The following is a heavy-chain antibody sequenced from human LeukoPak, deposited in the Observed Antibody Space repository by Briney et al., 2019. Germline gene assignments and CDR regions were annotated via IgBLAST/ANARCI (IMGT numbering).Heavy chain of an antibody. CDR1: GGSIRSSYYY. CDR3: ARVPDAWELGSVTSGGEYYFDY. CDR2: IYDSGST. V-gene: IGHV4-39*07. J-gene: IGHJ4*02. D-gene: IGHD1-26*01. Sequence: SETLSLTCTVSGGSIRSSYYYWGWIRQPPGKGLEWIGSIYDSGSTYYNPSLKRRVTISVDTSKNQLSLKLSSVTAADTAVYYCARVPDAWELGSVTSGGEYYFDYWGQGTLVTVSS.